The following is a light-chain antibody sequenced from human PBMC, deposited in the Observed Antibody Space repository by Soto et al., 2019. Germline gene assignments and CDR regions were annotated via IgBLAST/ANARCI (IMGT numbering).Light chain of an antibody. CDR1: QSVSSN. V-gene: IGKV3-15*01. J-gene: IGKJ4*01. Sequence: EIVMTQSPATLSVSPGERATLSCRASQSVSSNLAWYQQKPGQAPRLLIYGASTRATGIPARFSGSGSGTEFTLNISSLQSEDFAVYYCQQYNPWPPPFTFGGGTKVEIK. CDR2: GAS. CDR3: QQYNPWPPPFT.